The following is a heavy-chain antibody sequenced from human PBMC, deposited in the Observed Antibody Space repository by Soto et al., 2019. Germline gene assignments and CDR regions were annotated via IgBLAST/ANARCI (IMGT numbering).Heavy chain of an antibody. V-gene: IGHV1-69*02. Sequence: QVQLVQSGAEVKKPGSSVKVSCKASGGTFSSYTISWVRQAPGQGLEWMGRIIPILGIANYAQKFQGRVTITADKSKSXXYMELSSLRSEDTAVYYCAGSYDSSGYYHAEYFQHWGQGTLVTVSS. CDR1: GGTFSSYT. J-gene: IGHJ1*01. D-gene: IGHD3-22*01. CDR3: AGSYDSSGYYHAEYFQH. CDR2: IIPILGIA.